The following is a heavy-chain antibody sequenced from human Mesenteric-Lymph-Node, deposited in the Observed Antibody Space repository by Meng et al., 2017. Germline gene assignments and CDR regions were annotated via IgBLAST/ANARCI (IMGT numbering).Heavy chain of an antibody. D-gene: IGHD3-10*01. J-gene: IGHJ4*02. CDR3: ARRRGGSGRDC. Sequence: QVQLQEPGPGLCKPPQTLSLTCCVSGGSTSSNGYYWDWVRQPPGKGLEWIGAIYHSGSTSYNPSLQSRVTMFVDTSKNQFSLMLTSVTATDTAVYYRARRRGGSGRDCWGQGTLVTVSS. CDR2: IYHSGST. CDR1: GGSTSSNGYY. V-gene: IGHV4-39*01.